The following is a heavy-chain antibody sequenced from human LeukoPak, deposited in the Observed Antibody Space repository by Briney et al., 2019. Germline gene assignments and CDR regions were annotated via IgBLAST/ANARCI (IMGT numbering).Heavy chain of an antibody. D-gene: IGHD4-17*01. J-gene: IGHJ3*02. CDR2: IIPIFGTA. V-gene: IGHV1-69*05. Sequence: SVKVSCKASGGTFSSYAISWVRQAPGQGLEWMGRIIPIFGTANYAQKFQGRVTITTDESTSTAYMELSSLRSEDTAVYYCARDTVLYGDDAFDIWXQGTXXTVS. CDR1: GGTFSSYA. CDR3: ARDTVLYGDDAFDI.